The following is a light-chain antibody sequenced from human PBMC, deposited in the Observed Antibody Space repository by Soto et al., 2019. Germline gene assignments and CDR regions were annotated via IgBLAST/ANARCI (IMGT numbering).Light chain of an antibody. CDR2: KAS. V-gene: IGKV1-5*03. CDR1: QSISSW. Sequence: DIQMTQSPSTLSASVGDRVTITCRASQSISSWLAWYQQKPGKAPKLLIYKASSLESGVPSRFSGSGSGTEFTLTISSLQPDDFATYYCQQYNSYQWPFGQGTKVDIK. CDR3: QQYNSYQWP. J-gene: IGKJ1*01.